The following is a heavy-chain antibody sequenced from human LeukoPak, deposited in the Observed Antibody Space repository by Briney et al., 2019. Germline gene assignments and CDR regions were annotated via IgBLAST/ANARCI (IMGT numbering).Heavy chain of an antibody. CDR2: ISYDGSNK. CDR3: ARDIPLPDI. D-gene: IGHD2-21*01. CDR1: GFTFSSYA. Sequence: EGSLRLSCAASGFTFSSYAMPWVRQAPGKGLEWVAVISYDGSNKYYADSVKGRFTISRDNSKNTLYLQMNSLRAEDTAVYYCARDIPLPDIWGQGTMVTVSS. V-gene: IGHV3-30*04. J-gene: IGHJ3*02.